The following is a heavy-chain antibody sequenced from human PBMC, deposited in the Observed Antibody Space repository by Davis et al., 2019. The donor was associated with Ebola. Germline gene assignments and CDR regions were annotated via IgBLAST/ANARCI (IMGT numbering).Heavy chain of an antibody. V-gene: IGHV3-30-3*01. CDR3: ARDLDRYCSSTTCSTGMDV. CDR2: ISYDGSNK. Sequence: PGGSLRLSCEVSGGTLSNYWMTWVRQAPGKGLEWVAVISYDGSNKYYADSVKGRFTISRDNSKNTLYLQMNSLRAEDTAVYYCARDLDRYCSSTTCSTGMDVWGQGTTVTVSS. J-gene: IGHJ6*02. D-gene: IGHD2-2*02. CDR1: GGTLSNYW.